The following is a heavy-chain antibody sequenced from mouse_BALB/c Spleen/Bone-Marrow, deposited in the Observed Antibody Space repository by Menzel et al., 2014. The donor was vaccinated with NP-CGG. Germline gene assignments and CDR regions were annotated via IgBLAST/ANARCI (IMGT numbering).Heavy chain of an antibody. D-gene: IGHD3-3*01. CDR1: GDSITNAY. CDR2: ISYSGNT. Sequence: VQLQQSGPSLVKPSQTLSLTCSVTGDSITNAYWNWIRKFPGNKIDYMGYISYSGNTYYNPSLKSRISTTRDTSKNQFYLQLNSVTTEDTATYFCARGTGYYFDYWGQGTTLTVSS. J-gene: IGHJ2*01. V-gene: IGHV3-8*02. CDR3: ARGTGYYFDY.